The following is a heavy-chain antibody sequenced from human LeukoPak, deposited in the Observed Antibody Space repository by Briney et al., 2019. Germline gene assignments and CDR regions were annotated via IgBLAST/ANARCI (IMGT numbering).Heavy chain of an antibody. J-gene: IGHJ3*02. D-gene: IGHD3-22*01. Sequence: GGSLRLSCAASGFTFSSYWMHWVRQAPGKGLVWVSRINSDGSSTSYADSVKGRFTISRDNAKNTLYLQMNSLRAEDTAVYYCARVPYYYDSSGYRGAFDIWGQGTMVTVSS. V-gene: IGHV3-74*01. CDR3: ARVPYYYDSSGYRGAFDI. CDR2: INSDGSST. CDR1: GFTFSSYW.